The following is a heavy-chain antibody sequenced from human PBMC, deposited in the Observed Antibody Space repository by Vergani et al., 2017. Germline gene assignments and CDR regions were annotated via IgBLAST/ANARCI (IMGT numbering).Heavy chain of an antibody. CDR2: IYDSGVT. D-gene: IGHD2-21*01. CDR1: GDSMNTYY. V-gene: IGHV4-59*01. J-gene: IGHJ4*02. Sequence: QVQLQESGPGLVKPSETLSLTCSVSGDSMNTYYWTWIRQPPGKGLEWIGYIYDSGVTKYNPSLKSRVTMSPDTSKNQFSLNLYSVTAADTAVYYCARGALWWLRQIDSWGQGTLVTVSS. CDR3: ARGALWWLRQIDS.